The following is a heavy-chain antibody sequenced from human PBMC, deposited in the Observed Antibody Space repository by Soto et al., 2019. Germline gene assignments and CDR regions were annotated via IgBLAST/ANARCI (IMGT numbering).Heavy chain of an antibody. CDR2: IIPIFGTA. Sequence: QVQLVQSGAEVKKPGSSVKVSCKASGGTFSSYAISWVRQAPGQGLEWMGGIIPIFGTANYAQKFQGRVTITADETTSTAYMELSSLISEDTAVYYCASSGAKQMIRGSGWYFDLWGLGTLVTVS. J-gene: IGHJ2*01. CDR1: GGTFSSYA. V-gene: IGHV1-69*01. CDR3: ASSGAKQMIRGSGWYFDL. D-gene: IGHD6-25*01.